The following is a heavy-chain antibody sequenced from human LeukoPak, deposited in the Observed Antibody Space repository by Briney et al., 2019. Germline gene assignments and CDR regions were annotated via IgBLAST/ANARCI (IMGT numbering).Heavy chain of an antibody. J-gene: IGHJ4*02. V-gene: IGHV3-23*01. CDR2: ISGSGVST. CDR1: GFTFSSYA. CDR3: ARDYYYDRHDY. Sequence: GGSLRLSCAASGFTFSSYAMSWVRQAPGKGLEWVSAISGSGVSTYYADSVKGRFTVSRDNAKNSLYLQMNSLRVEDTAVYYCARDYYYDRHDYWGQGTLVTVSS. D-gene: IGHD3-22*01.